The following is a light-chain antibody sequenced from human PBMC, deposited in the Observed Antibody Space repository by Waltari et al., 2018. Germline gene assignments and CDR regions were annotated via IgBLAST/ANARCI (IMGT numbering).Light chain of an antibody. Sequence: EIVLTQSPGTLSLSPGECAALSCRASQTISSISLNWYQQKPGQAPSLLIYGTSSRATGSPDRFSGSGSGTDFTLTIRRLDPEDFAVYYCQQYDGSTVTFGGGTKVEVK. CDR1: QTISSIS. V-gene: IGKV3-20*01. J-gene: IGKJ4*01. CDR3: QQYDGSTVT. CDR2: GTS.